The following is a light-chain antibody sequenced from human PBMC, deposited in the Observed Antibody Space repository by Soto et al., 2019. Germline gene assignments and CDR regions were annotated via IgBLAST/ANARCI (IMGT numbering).Light chain of an antibody. V-gene: IGLV2-23*01. CDR2: EGS. CDR3: CSYAGSSTYVV. J-gene: IGLJ2*01. Sequence: ALTQPASVSXSPGQSITIXCTGTSSDVGSYNLVSWYQQHPGKAPKLMIYEGSKRPSGVSNRFSGSKSGNTASLTISGLQAEDEADYYCCSYAGSSTYVVFGGGTKLTVL. CDR1: SSDVGSYNL.